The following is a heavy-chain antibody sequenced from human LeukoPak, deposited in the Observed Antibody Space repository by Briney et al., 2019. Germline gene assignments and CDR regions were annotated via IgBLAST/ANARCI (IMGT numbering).Heavy chain of an antibody. CDR1: GFTFSSYA. V-gene: IGHV3-30-3*01. D-gene: IGHD3-22*01. Sequence: GGSLRLSCAASGFTFSSYAMHWVRQAPGKGLEWVAVISYDGSNKYYADSVKGRFTISRDNSKNTLYLQMNSLRAEDTAVYYCATLPEGVYYDSSGYYDYWGQGTLVTVSS. CDR3: ATLPEGVYYDSSGYYDY. J-gene: IGHJ4*02. CDR2: ISYDGSNK.